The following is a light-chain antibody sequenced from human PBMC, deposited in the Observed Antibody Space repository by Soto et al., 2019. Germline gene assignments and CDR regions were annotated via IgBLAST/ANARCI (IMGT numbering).Light chain of an antibody. CDR2: YTS. Sequence: EIVLIQSPATLSSSPGATAPLSRRASQYVGTRLAWYQHKPGQAPRLLIYYTSNRATGIPARFSGSGSGTDFTLTINSLAPEDFAIYYCHQRQSWPRTFGQGTKVDIK. J-gene: IGKJ1*01. CDR3: HQRQSWPRT. CDR1: QYVGTR. V-gene: IGKV3-11*01.